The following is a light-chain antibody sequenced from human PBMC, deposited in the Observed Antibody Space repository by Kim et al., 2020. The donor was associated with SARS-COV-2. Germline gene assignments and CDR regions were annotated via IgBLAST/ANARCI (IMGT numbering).Light chain of an antibody. Sequence: GKTVTISCTRSSGSIAINYVQWYQRRPGSAPTTVIYEDNQRPSGVPDRFSGSIDSSSNSASLTISGLKTEDEADYYCQSYDSSNVVFGGGTQLTVL. J-gene: IGLJ2*01. V-gene: IGLV6-57*03. CDR1: SGSIAINY. CDR3: QSYDSSNVV. CDR2: EDN.